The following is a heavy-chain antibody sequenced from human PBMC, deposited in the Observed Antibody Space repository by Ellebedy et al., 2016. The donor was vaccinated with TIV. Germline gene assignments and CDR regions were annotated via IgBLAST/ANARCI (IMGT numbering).Heavy chain of an antibody. CDR3: AREVQPLSTKFDY. V-gene: IGHV3-23*01. Sequence: GESLKISCAASGFTFSSYAMSWVRQAPGKGLEWVSAITGSGGGTYYADSVKGRFTISRDNSKNTLYLQMNSLRTEDTAVYYCAREVQPLSTKFDYWGQGTLVTVSS. CDR1: GFTFSSYA. CDR2: ITGSGGGT. J-gene: IGHJ4*02. D-gene: IGHD5-24*01.